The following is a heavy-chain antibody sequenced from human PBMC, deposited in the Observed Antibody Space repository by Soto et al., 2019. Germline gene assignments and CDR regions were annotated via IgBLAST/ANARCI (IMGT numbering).Heavy chain of an antibody. CDR1: GFTFSNAW. CDR3: TTTTTSTADGDYFDDDYYDGMDV. J-gene: IGHJ6*02. D-gene: IGHD4-17*01. CDR2: IKSKTDGGTT. Sequence: EVQLVESGGGLVKPGGSLRLSCAASGFTFSNAWMNWVRQAPGKGLEWVGRIKSKTDGGTTDYAAPVKGRFTISRDDSKNTLYLQINSLKTEDTAVYYFTTTTTSTADGDYFDDDYYDGMDVWGQGTTVTVSS. V-gene: IGHV3-15*07.